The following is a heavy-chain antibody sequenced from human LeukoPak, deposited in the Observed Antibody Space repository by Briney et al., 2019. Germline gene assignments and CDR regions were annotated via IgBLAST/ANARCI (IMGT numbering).Heavy chain of an antibody. J-gene: IGHJ4*02. CDR3: ARTALFYDSSGYPFDY. CDR1: GDSVSSNSAA. D-gene: IGHD3-22*01. V-gene: IGHV6-1*01. CDR2: TYYRSKWYN. Sequence: TSQTLSLTCAISGDSVSSNSAAWNWIRQSPSRGLEWLGRTYYRSKWYNDYAVSVKSRITINPDTSKNQFSLQLNSVTPEDTAVYYCARTALFYDSSGYPFDYWGQGTLATVSS.